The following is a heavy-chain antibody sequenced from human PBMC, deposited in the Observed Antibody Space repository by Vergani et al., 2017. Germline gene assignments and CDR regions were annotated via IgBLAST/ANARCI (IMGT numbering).Heavy chain of an antibody. J-gene: IGHJ5*02. Sequence: QVQLVQSGAEVKKPGASVKVSCKASGYTFTSYGISWVRQAPGQGLEWMGWISAYNGNTNYAQKLQGRVTMTTDTSTSTAYMELRSLRSEDTAVYYCAREDDSSGYYPHNWFDPWGQGTLVTVSS. D-gene: IGHD3-22*01. CDR3: AREDDSSGYYPHNWFDP. V-gene: IGHV1-18*01. CDR2: ISAYNGNT. CDR1: GYTFTSYG.